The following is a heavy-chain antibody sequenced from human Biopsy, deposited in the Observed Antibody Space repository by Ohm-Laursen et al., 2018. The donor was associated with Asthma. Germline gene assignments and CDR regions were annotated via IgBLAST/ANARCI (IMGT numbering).Heavy chain of an antibody. CDR1: GYTFNSAG. D-gene: IGHD3-10*01. CDR2: ISVYNGNT. Sequence: ASVKVSCKTSGYTFNSAGITWVRQAPGQGLEWMGWISVYNGNTRVAQKLQDRVTMITDTSTSTAYMELRSLRSDDTAVYFCARAVDYSHYYGIDVWGQGPRSPSP. CDR3: ARAVDYSHYYGIDV. J-gene: IGHJ6*02. V-gene: IGHV1-18*01.